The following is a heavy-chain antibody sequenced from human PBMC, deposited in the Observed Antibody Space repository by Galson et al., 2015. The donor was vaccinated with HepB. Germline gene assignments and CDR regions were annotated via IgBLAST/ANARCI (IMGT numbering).Heavy chain of an antibody. Sequence: SLRLSCAAYGFTFSTYAMSWVRQAPGKGLEWVSAMSGSGDNVFYADSVKGRFAISRDNSKNTLYLQMNSLRAEDTAIYYCAKSSHQYYYYYMDVWGKGTTVTVSS. CDR3: AKSSHQYYYYYMDV. CDR2: MSGSGDNV. CDR1: GFTFSTYA. V-gene: IGHV3-23*01. J-gene: IGHJ6*03.